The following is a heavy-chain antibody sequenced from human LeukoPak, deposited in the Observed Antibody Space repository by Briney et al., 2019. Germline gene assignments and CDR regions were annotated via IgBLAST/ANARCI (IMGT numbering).Heavy chain of an antibody. CDR1: GGISSSYY. CDR2: IYYTGTT. Sequence: SETLSLTCIVSGGISSSYYWGWVRHPPGQGLEWVASIYYTGTTYYNQYLKVRLTISVDTSKSPFSLGLSSVTAADTAVYYCARIPYYYDSTVPRWAFEVWEQVTMVTVS. CDR3: ARIPYYYDSTVPRWAFEV. J-gene: IGHJ3*01. V-gene: IGHV4-39*01. D-gene: IGHD3-22*01.